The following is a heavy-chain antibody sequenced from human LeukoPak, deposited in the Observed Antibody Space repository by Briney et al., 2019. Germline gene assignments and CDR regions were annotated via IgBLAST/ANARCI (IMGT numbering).Heavy chain of an antibody. CDR3: ARDSDIVTGSKSHFDY. CDR2: IKQDGSEK. V-gene: IGHV3-7*01. D-gene: IGHD3-9*01. CDR1: GFIFSSYW. J-gene: IGHJ4*02. Sequence: GGSLRLSCAASGFIFSSYWMSWVRQAPGKGLEWVANIKQDGSEKYYVDSVKGRFTISRDNAKNSLYLQMNSLRAEDTAVYYCARDSDIVTGSKSHFDYWGQGTLVTVSS.